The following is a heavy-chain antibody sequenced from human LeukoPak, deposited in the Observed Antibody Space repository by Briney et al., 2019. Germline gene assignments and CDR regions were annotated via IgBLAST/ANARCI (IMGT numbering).Heavy chain of an antibody. D-gene: IGHD3-16*02. CDR1: GFTFSDYV. CDR2: ISSSGSYI. J-gene: IGHJ6*02. Sequence: GGSLRLSCAASGFTFSDYVMNWVRQAPGRGLEWVSSISSSGSYIYYADSVKGRFTISRDNAKNSLYLQMNSLRAEDTAVYYCARDPVSSDVYNGMDVWGQGTTVTVSS. V-gene: IGHV3-21*01. CDR3: ARDPVSSDVYNGMDV.